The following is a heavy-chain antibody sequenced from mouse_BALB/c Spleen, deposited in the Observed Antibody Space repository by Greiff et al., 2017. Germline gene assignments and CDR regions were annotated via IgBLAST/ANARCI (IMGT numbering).Heavy chain of an antibody. Sequence: VQLKESGAELVKPGASVKLSCTASGFNIKDTYMHWVKQRPEQGLEWIGRIDPANGNTKYDPKFQGKATITADTSSNTAYLQLSSLTSEDTAVYYCARWTVVVEDYWGQGTSVTVSS. CDR2: IDPANGNT. V-gene: IGHV14-3*02. CDR3: ARWTVVVEDY. CDR1: GFNIKDTY. D-gene: IGHD1-1*01. J-gene: IGHJ4*01.